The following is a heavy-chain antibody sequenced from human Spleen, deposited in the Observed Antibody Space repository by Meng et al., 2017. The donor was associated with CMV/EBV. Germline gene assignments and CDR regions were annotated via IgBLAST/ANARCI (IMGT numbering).Heavy chain of an antibody. Sequence: SETLSLTCTVSGYSISSGSYWGWIRQPPGKGLEWIGNLYHTGSTNYNPSLKSRVTISVDTSKNQFSLKLSSVTAADTAVYYCARDVGGGLRRVDPWGQGTLVTVSS. CDR2: LYHTGST. J-gene: IGHJ5*02. V-gene: IGHV4-38-2*02. D-gene: IGHD5-12*01. CDR3: ARDVGGGLRRVDP. CDR1: GYSISSGSY.